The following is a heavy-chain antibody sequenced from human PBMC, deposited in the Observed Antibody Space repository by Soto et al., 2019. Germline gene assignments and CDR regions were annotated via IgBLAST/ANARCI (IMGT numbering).Heavy chain of an antibody. D-gene: IGHD1-7*01. V-gene: IGHV4-39*01. CDR1: GGSISSSSYY. J-gene: IGHJ4*02. CDR2: IYYSGST. Sequence: SETLSLTCIVSGGSISSSSYYWGWIRQPPGKGLEWIGSIYYSGSTYYNPSLKSRVTISVDTSKNQFSLKLSSVTAADTAVYYCARLRIRELNFDYGGQGTLVTVSS. CDR3: ARLRIRELNFDY.